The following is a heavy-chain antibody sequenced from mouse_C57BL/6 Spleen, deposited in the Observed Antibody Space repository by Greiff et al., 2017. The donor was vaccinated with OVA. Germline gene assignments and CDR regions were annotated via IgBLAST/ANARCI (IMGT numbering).Heavy chain of an antibody. CDR3: ARKSLLRSYAMDY. CDR1: GFTFSDYG. J-gene: IGHJ4*01. CDR2: ISSGSSTL. D-gene: IGHD1-1*01. Sequence: EVKLVESGGGLVKPGGSLKLSCAASGFTFSDYGMHWVRQAPEKGLEWVAYISSGSSTLYYADTVKGRFTLPRDNAKNTLFLQMTSLRSEDTSVYYCARKSLLRSYAMDYWGQGTSVTVSS. V-gene: IGHV5-17*01.